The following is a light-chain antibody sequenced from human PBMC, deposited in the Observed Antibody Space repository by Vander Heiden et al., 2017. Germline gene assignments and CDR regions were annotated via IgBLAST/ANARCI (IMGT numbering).Light chain of an antibody. CDR3: QQCYTAPLT. CDR1: QSALSRSNNKNH. V-gene: IGKV4-1*01. CDR2: GAS. J-gene: IGKJ4*01. Sequence: IVLTQSPAYLAVSLGERATINRTSSQSALSRSNNKNHSAWYQQIQGQPPNLLTNGASTRESGVAGRIGGGWSGEDFTLTISSLQDEDVADYCYQQCYTAPLTFGGGTKVEIK.